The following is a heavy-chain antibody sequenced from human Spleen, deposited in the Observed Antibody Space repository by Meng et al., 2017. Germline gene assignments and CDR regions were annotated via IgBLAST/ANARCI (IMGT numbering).Heavy chain of an antibody. Sequence: QVQPGQSGSELKKPGASVKVSCKASGYTFIAYYMHWVRQAPGQGLEWMGRINPKSGDTHYAQRFQGRVTMTGDTSISTAYMELSGLRSDDTAMYYCVRDEDISAAGKLFGDYWGQGTPVTVSS. J-gene: IGHJ4*02. CDR3: VRDEDISAAGKLFGDY. D-gene: IGHD6-13*01. V-gene: IGHV1-2*06. CDR2: INPKSGDT. CDR1: GYTFIAYY.